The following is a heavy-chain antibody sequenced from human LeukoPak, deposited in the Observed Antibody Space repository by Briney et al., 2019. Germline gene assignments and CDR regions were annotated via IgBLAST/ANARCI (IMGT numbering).Heavy chain of an antibody. V-gene: IGHV3-66*01. CDR1: GFTVSSNY. CDR3: ARDIDYDSSGYYWDY. J-gene: IGHJ4*02. CDR2: IYSGGST. Sequence: GGSLRLSCAASGFTVSSNYMSWVRQAPGKGLERVSVIYSGGSTYYADSVKGRFTISRDNSKNTLYLQMNSLRAEDTAVYYCARDIDYDSSGYYWDYWGQGTLVTVSS. D-gene: IGHD3-22*01.